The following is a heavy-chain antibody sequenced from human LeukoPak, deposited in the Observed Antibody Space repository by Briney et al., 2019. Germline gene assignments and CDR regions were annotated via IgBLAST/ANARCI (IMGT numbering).Heavy chain of an antibody. D-gene: IGHD3-16*01. CDR1: GGSISSSSHF. CDR3: ARQTWLGIWKLGGTY. Sequence: SETLSLTCTVSGGSISSSSHFWGFIRQPPGQGLEWIASIYDNGNTYYNLFLKSRVTITVDTSMNEFSLTLSSVTAADTAVYYCARQTWLGIWKLGGTYWGQGTLVTVSS. CDR2: IYDNGNT. V-gene: IGHV4-39*01. J-gene: IGHJ4*02.